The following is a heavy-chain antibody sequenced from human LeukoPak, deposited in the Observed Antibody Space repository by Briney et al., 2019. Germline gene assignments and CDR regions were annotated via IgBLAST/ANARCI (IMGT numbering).Heavy chain of an antibody. CDR2: VYYSGST. J-gene: IGHJ6*03. Sequence: SETLSLTCTVSGGSISSSHYYWGWIRQPPGKGLEWIGSVYYSGSTYYNPSLKSRVTISVDTSKNQFSLKLSSVTAADTAVYYCARIISGYVYYMDVWGKGTTVTVSS. CDR1: GGSISSSHYY. CDR3: ARIISGYVYYMDV. V-gene: IGHV4-39*07. D-gene: IGHD5-12*01.